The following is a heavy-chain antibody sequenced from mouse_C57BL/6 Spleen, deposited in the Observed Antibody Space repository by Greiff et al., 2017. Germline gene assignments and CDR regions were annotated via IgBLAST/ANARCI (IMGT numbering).Heavy chain of an antibody. D-gene: IGHD2-12*01. CDR1: GFSLTSYG. CDR2: IWSDGST. J-gene: IGHJ4*01. Sequence: VKLVESGPGLVAPSQSLSITCTVSGFSLTSYGVHWVRQPPGKGLEWLVVIWSDGSTTYNSALKSRLSIRKDNSKSQVFLKMNSLQTDDTAMYYCARHGNYRDAMDYWGQGTSVTVSS. CDR3: ARHGNYRDAMDY. V-gene: IGHV2-6-1*01.